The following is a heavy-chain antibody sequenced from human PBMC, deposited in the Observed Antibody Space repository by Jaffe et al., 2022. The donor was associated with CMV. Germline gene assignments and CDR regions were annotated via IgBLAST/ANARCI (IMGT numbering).Heavy chain of an antibody. CDR1: GFTFTRHA. CDR2: ISGIADRT. CDR3: ASHKDYSSSSLDY. V-gene: IGHV3-23*01. D-gene: IGHD6-6*01. J-gene: IGHJ4*02. Sequence: EVQLLESGGGLVQPGGSLRLSCADAGFTFTRHAMSWVRQAPGEGLEWVSAISGIADRTYYADSVKGRFTISRDNSNNTLYLEMNSLRAEDTAVYYCASHKDYSSSSLDYWGQGTLVTVSS.